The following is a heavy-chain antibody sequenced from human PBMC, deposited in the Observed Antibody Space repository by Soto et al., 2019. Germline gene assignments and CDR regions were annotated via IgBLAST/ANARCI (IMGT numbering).Heavy chain of an antibody. J-gene: IGHJ3*02. V-gene: IGHV4-39*01. CDR2: IYYSGST. CDR1: GGSISSSSYY. Sequence: SETLSLTCTVSGGSISSSSYYWGWIRQPPGKGLEWIGSIYYSGSTYYNPSLKSRVTISVDTSKNQFSLKLSSVTAADTAVYYCARFRSGYYSADAFDIWGQGTMVTVSS. CDR3: ARFRSGYYSADAFDI. D-gene: IGHD3-3*01.